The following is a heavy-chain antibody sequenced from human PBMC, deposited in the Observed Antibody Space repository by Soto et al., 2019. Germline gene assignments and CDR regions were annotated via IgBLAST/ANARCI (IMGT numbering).Heavy chain of an antibody. CDR2: IYTSGST. Sequence: SSETLFLTCTVSGGSISSYYWSWIRQPAGKGLEWIGRIYTSGSTNYNPSLKSRVTMSVDTSKNQFSLKLSSVTAADTAVYYCARDPRRYCSSTSCYYNWFDPWGQGTLVTVSS. CDR1: GGSISSYY. V-gene: IGHV4-4*07. D-gene: IGHD2-2*01. J-gene: IGHJ5*02. CDR3: ARDPRRYCSSTSCYYNWFDP.